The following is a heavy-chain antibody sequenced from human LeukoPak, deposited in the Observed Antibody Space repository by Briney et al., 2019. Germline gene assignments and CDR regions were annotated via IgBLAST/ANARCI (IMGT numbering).Heavy chain of an antibody. V-gene: IGHV3-30*18. CDR2: ISYDGSNK. CDR3: AKLAAAGSGYFDY. J-gene: IGHJ4*02. Sequence: PGGSLRLSCAASGFTFSSYGMHWVRQAPGKGLEWVAVISYDGSNKYYADSVKGRFTISRANSKNTLYLQMNSLRAEDTAVYYCAKLAAAGSGYFDYWGQGTLVTVSS. CDR1: GFTFSSYG. D-gene: IGHD6-13*01.